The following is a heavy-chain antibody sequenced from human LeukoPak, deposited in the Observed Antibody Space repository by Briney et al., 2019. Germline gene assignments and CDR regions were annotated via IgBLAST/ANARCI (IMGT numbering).Heavy chain of an antibody. CDR1: GFTFSSYW. J-gene: IGHJ4*02. CDR2: TSGSGGST. D-gene: IGHD2-2*01. V-gene: IGHV3-23*01. CDR3: AKGSSTSCSVGCNY. Sequence: GGSLRLSCAASGFTFSSYWMSWVRQAPGKGLEWVSATSGSGGSTYYADSVKGRFTISRDNSKNTLYLQMNSLRAEDTAVYYCAKGSSTSCSVGCNYWGQGTLVTVSS.